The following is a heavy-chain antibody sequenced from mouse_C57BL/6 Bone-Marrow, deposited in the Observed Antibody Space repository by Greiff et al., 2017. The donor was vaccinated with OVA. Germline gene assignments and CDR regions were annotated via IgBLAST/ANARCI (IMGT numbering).Heavy chain of an antibody. CDR2: ISYSGST. J-gene: IGHJ2*01. Sequence: EVKLMESGPGLVKPSQSLSLTCTVTGYSITSDYAWNWIRQFPGNKLEWMGYISYSGSTSYNPSLKSRISITRDTSKNQFFLQLNSVTTEDTATYYCARWYYGYYFDYWGQGTTLTVSS. CDR1: GYSITSDYA. D-gene: IGHD1-2*01. V-gene: IGHV3-2*02. CDR3: ARWYYGYYFDY.